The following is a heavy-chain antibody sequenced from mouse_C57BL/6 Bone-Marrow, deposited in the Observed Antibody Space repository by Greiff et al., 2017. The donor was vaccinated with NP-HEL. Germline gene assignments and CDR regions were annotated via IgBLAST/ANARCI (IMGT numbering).Heavy chain of an antibody. J-gene: IGHJ3*01. CDR1: GYAFSSYW. Sequence: VQRVESGAELVKPGASVKISCKASGYAFSSYWMNWVKQRPGKGLEWIGQIYPGDGDTNYNGKFKGKATLTADKSSSTAYMQLSSLTSEDSAVYFCARRAGWDGFAYWGQGTLVTVSA. CDR2: IYPGDGDT. V-gene: IGHV1-80*01. D-gene: IGHD4-1*01. CDR3: ARRAGWDGFAY.